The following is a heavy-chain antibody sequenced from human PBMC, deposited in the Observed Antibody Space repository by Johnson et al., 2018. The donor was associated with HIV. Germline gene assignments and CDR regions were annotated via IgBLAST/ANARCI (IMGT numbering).Heavy chain of an antibody. CDR1: GFTFSSYW. D-gene: IGHD5-12*01. J-gene: IGHJ3*02. CDR2: IYSGGST. Sequence: VQLVESGGGLVQPGGSLRLSCAASGFTFSSYWMSWVRQAPGKGLEWVSVIYSGGSTYDADSVKGRFTISRDNSKNTLYLQMNSLRAEDTAVYYCAKARGYDPYDAFDIWGQGTMVTVSS. V-gene: IGHV3-66*02. CDR3: AKARGYDPYDAFDI.